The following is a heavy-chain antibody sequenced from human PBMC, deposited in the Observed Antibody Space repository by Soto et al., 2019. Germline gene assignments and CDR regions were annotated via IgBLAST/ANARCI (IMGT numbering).Heavy chain of an antibody. CDR1: GGTFSSYA. J-gene: IGHJ6*02. CDR2: IIPIFGTA. V-gene: IGHV1-69*01. Sequence: QVQLVQSGAEVKKPGSSVKVSCKASGGTFSSYAISWVRQAPGQGLEWMGGIIPIFGTANYAQKFQGRVTLTADESRSTAYMELSSLRSEDTAVYYCARETGTIFGVVIMSRGRNYGMDVWGQGTTVTVSS. CDR3: ARETGTIFGVVIMSRGRNYGMDV. D-gene: IGHD3-3*01.